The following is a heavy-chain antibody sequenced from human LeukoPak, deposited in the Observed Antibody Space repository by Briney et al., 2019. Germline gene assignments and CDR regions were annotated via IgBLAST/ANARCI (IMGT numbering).Heavy chain of an antibody. Sequence: GGSLRLSCAASGFTFSAYTFNWVRQAPGKGLEWVSSIYSTGNYIYYADSLQGRFTISRDNAKNSLYLQMNSLRAEDTAVYYCARHWGRGYYYFDYWGQGTLVTVSS. CDR2: IYSTGNYI. J-gene: IGHJ4*02. V-gene: IGHV3-21*01. CDR1: GFTFSAYT. D-gene: IGHD3-22*01. CDR3: ARHWGRGYYYFDY.